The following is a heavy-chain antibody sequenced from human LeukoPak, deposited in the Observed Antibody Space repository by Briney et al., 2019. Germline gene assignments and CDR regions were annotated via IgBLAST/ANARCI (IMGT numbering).Heavy chain of an antibody. D-gene: IGHD2-15*01. CDR2: INPNSGGT. CDR1: GYTFTGYY. CDR3: ARESVVVVAATDYYYYYMDV. Sequence: ASVTVSCKASGYTFTGYYMHWVRQAPGQGLEWMGWINPNSGGTNYAQTFQGRVTMTRDTSISTAYMELSRLRSDDTAVYYCARESVVVVAATDYYYYYMDVWGKGTTVTVSS. V-gene: IGHV1-2*02. J-gene: IGHJ6*03.